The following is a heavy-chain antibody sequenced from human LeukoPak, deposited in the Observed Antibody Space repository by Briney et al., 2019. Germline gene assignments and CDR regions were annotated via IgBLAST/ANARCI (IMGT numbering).Heavy chain of an antibody. V-gene: IGHV4-31*03. D-gene: IGHD3-9*01. CDR3: ARVRAHNDILTGYYEDY. J-gene: IGHJ4*02. CDR1: GGSISSGGYY. Sequence: PSETLSVTCTVSGGSISSGGYYWSWIRQHPGKGLEWIGYIYYSGSTYYNPSLKSRVTISVDTSKNQFSLKLSSVTAADTAVYYCARVRAHNDILTGYYEDYWGQGTLVTVSS. CDR2: IYYSGST.